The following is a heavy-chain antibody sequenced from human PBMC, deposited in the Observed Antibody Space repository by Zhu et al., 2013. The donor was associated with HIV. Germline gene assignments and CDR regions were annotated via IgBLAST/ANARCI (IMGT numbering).Heavy chain of an antibody. V-gene: IGHV1-69*06. Sequence: QVQLVQSGAEVKKPGSSVKVSCKASGGTFSSYAISWVRQAPGQGLEWMGGIIPIFGTANYAQKFQGRVTITADKSTSTAYMELSSLRSEDTAVYYCARDVAADTVPNWYFDLWGRGTLVTVSS. CDR1: GGTFSSYA. J-gene: IGHJ2*01. D-gene: IGHD4-17*01. CDR3: ARDVAADTVPNWYFDL. CDR2: IIPIFGTA.